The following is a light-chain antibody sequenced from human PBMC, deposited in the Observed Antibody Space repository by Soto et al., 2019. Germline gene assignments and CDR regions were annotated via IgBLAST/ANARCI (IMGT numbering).Light chain of an antibody. CDR2: AAS. V-gene: IGKV1D-12*01. CDR1: QDISNL. Sequence: SQDISNLLAWYQQKPGKAPKLLIYAASSLQSGVPSRFSGSGFETDFTLTISSLQPEDSATYYCQQADSFPLTFGGGTKVDIK. J-gene: IGKJ4*01. CDR3: QQADSFPLT.